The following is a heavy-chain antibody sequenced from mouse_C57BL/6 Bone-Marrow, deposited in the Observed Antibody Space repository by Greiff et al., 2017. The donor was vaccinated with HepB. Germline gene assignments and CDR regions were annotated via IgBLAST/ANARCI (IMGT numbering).Heavy chain of an antibody. J-gene: IGHJ2*01. D-gene: IGHD1-1*01. CDR2: IYPGSGST. CDR3: ARVVRYYGSSYYFDY. CDR1: GYTFTSYW. Sequence: QVQLQQSGAELVKPGASVKMSCKASGYTFTSYWITWVKQRPGQGLEWIGDIYPGSGSTNYNEKFKSKATLTVDTSSSTAYMQLSSLTSEDSAVYYCARVVRYYGSSYYFDYWGQGTTLTVSS. V-gene: IGHV1-55*01.